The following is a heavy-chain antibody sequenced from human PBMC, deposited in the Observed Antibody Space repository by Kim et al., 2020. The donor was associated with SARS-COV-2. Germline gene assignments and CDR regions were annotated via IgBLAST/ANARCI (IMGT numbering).Heavy chain of an antibody. Sequence: TVSADSVKGRFTVSRDNAKNTLYLQLSTLRAEDTAVYYCATGNNWSFDYWGPGTLVTVSS. CDR3: ATGNNWSFDY. J-gene: IGHJ4*02. D-gene: IGHD1-1*01. CDR2: T. V-gene: IGHV3-74*01.